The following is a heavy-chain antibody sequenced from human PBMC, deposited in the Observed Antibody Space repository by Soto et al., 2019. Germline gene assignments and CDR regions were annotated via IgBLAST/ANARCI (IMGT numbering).Heavy chain of an antibody. CDR2: IYYSGST. CDR3: ARRNRGYYFDY. J-gene: IGHJ4*02. CDR1: GGSISSSSYY. Sequence: SETLSLTCTVSGGSISSSSYYWGWIRQPPGKGLEWIGSIYYSGSTYYNPSLKSRVTISVDTSKNQFSLKLSSVTAADTAVYYCARRNRGYYFDYWGQGTLVTV. V-gene: IGHV4-39*01.